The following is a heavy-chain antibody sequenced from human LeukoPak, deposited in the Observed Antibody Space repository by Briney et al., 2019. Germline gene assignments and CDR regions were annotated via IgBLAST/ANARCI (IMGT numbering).Heavy chain of an antibody. CDR1: GFTFSYYA. CDR2: ITGTDGST. J-gene: IGHJ6*02. V-gene: IGHV3-23*01. Sequence: GGSLRLSCAASGFTFSYYAMSWVRQAPGEGLEWVSGITGTDGSTYYADSVKGRFTISRDNSKSALYLQMNSLRAEDTAVYYCARAPTSYYYAMDVWGQGTTVTVSS. CDR3: ARAPTSYYYAMDV.